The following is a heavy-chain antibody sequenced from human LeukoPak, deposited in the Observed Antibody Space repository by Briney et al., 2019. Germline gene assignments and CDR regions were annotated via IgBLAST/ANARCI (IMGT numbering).Heavy chain of an antibody. CDR2: ISYSGST. CDR1: GGSISSYY. Sequence: SETLSLTCSVSGGSISSYYWSRIRQPPGKGLEWIGYISYSGSTKYNPSLKSRVTISVDTSKNQFSLKVSSVTAADTAVYYCARLWSPMVEIDYWGQGTLVTVSS. V-gene: IGHV4-59*08. CDR3: ARLWSPMVEIDY. D-gene: IGHD2-15*01. J-gene: IGHJ4*02.